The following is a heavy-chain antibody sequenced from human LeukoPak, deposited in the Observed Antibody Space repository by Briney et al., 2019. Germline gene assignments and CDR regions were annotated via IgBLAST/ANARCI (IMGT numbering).Heavy chain of an antibody. V-gene: IGHV3-23*01. CDR3: AKDHSSGYPYAFDI. J-gene: IGHJ3*02. D-gene: IGHD3-10*01. CDR1: GFTFSSYA. CDR2: ISGSGGST. Sequence: GGSLRLSCAASGFTFSSYAMNWVRQAPGKGLEWVSAISGSGGSTYYADSVKGRFTISRGNSKNTLYLQLNSLRAEDTAVYYCAKDHSSGYPYAFDIWGQGTMVTVSS.